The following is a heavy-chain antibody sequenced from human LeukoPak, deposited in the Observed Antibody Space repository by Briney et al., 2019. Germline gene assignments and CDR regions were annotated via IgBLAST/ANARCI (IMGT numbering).Heavy chain of an antibody. CDR1: GESITELG. D-gene: IGHD3-22*01. CDR3: ALASDYYDSSGYYLEI. Sequence: ALVKVSCMVSGESITELGMHWVRQSPGKGLEWMGGLVPENYQTTYAQDFQGRVTMTEDTSTDTAYMELSSLRSEDTAIYYCALASDYYDSSGYYLEIWGQGTLVTVS. V-gene: IGHV1-24*01. CDR2: LVPENYQT. J-gene: IGHJ3*02.